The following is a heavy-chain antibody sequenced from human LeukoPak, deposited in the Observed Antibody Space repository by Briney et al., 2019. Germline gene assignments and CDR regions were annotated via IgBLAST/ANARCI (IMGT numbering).Heavy chain of an antibody. D-gene: IGHD6-19*01. J-gene: IGHJ4*02. V-gene: IGHV3-30*04. CDR2: ISYDGSNK. Sequence: GGSLRLSCAASGFTFSSYAMHWVRQAPGKGLEWVAVISYDGSNKDYADSVKGRFTISRDDSKNTLFLQMNSLRIDDTAVYYCARLKAVAGPHYYFDYWGQGTLSPSPQ. CDR1: GFTFSSYA. CDR3: ARLKAVAGPHYYFDY.